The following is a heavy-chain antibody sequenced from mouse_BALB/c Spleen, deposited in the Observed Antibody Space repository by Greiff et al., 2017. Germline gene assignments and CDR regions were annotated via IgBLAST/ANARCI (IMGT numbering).Heavy chain of an antibody. CDR1: GYTFTDYY. CDR2: VNPYNGGT. D-gene: IGHD1-1*01. Sequence: VQLQQSGPELVKPGASVKMSCKASGYTFTDYYMDWVKQSHGESFEWIGRVNPYNGGTSYNQKFKGKATLTVDKSSSTAYMELNSLTSEDSAVYYCAREIYYGSSYYWYFDVWGAGTTVTVSS. J-gene: IGHJ1*01. V-gene: IGHV1-19*01. CDR3: AREIYYGSSYYWYFDV.